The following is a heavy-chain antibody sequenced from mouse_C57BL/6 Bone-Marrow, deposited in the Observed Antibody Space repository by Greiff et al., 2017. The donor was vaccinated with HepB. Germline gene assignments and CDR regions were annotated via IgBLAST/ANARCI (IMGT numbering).Heavy chain of an antibody. V-gene: IGHV14-2*01. CDR2: IDPEDGET. J-gene: IGHJ2*01. CDR3: ATGGVYYYGPRNYFDY. CDR1: GFNIKDYY. D-gene: IGHD1-1*01. Sequence: VQLQQSGAELVKPGASVKLSCTASGFNIKDYYMHWVKQRTEQGLEWIGRIDPEDGETKYALKFQGKATITADTSSNTAYLQLSSLTAEDTAVYYCATGGVYYYGPRNYFDYWGQGTTLTVSS.